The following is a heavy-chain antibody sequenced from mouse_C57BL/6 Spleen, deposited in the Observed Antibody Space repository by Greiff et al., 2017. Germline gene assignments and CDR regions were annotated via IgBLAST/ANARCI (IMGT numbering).Heavy chain of an antibody. CDR2: ISSGSSTI. Sequence: EVKLMESGGGLVKPGGSLKLSCAASGFTFSDYGMHWVRQAPEKGLEWVAYISSGSSTIYYADTVKGRFTISRDNANNTLSLQLTSLRSEDTAKYYCASFAKYDGSCLYYFDYWGQGTTLTVSS. CDR3: ASFAKYDGSCLYYFDY. CDR1: GFTFSDYG. V-gene: IGHV5-17*01. D-gene: IGHD1-1*01. J-gene: IGHJ2*01.